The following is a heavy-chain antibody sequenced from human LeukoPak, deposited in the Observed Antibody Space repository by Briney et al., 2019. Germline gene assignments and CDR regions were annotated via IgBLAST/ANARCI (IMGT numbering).Heavy chain of an antibody. D-gene: IGHD1-26*01. CDR2: IIPIFGTA. J-gene: IGHJ3*02. V-gene: IGHV1-69*13. CDR1: GGTFSSYA. CDR3: ARGWELLLGRDDAFDT. Sequence: SVKVSCKASGGTFSSYAISWVRQAPGQGLEWMGGIIPIFGTANYAQKFQGRVTITADESTSTAYMELSSLRSEDTAVYYCARGWELLLGRDDAFDTRGQGTMVTVSS.